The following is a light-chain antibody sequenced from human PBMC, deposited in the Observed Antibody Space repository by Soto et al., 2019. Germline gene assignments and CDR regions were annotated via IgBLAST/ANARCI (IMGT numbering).Light chain of an antibody. CDR3: QQHYSIPPP. J-gene: IGKJ4*01. CDR2: WAS. V-gene: IGKV4-1*01. Sequence: DIVMTQSADSLAVSLGERATINAKSSHGVLYRPNTRSSLAWYQPRSGHPPKLPPHWASTRDSGVPDRFSGSGSGTDFTLTLSRLQPEDVAVYYCQQHYSIPPPFGGGTKVDI. CDR1: HGVLYRPNTRSS.